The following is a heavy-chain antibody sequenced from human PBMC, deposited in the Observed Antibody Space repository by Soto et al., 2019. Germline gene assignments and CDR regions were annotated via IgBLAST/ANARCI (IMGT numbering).Heavy chain of an antibody. Sequence: GGSLRLSCSASGFTFSNYGMHWVRQAPGKGLEWVAVIWYDGSNKYYADSVKGRFTISRDNSKNTLYLQMNSLRAEDTAVYYCARDLVDTAMDDYWGQGTLVTVSS. D-gene: IGHD5-18*01. CDR1: GFTFSNYG. V-gene: IGHV3-33*01. CDR3: ARDLVDTAMDDY. CDR2: IWYDGSNK. J-gene: IGHJ4*02.